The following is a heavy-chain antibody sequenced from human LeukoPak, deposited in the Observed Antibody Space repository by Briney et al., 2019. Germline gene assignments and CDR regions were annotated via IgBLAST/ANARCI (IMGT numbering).Heavy chain of an antibody. CDR1: GFTFSGYE. D-gene: IGHD2-15*01. CDR3: ARVLRYCSGGNCYSGGLGYMDV. Sequence: GGSLRLSCAASGFTFSGYEMNWVRQAPGKGLEWVSYISSSGSTIYHADSVKGRFTISRDNAKNSLFLQMNSLRAEDTAVYYCARVLRYCSGGNCYSGGLGYMDVWGKGTTVTISS. CDR2: ISSSGSTI. V-gene: IGHV3-48*03. J-gene: IGHJ6*03.